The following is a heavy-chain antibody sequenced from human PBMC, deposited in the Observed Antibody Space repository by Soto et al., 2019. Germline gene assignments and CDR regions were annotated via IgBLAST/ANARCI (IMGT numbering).Heavy chain of an antibody. CDR3: ARRVEGDFDY. V-gene: IGHV3-23*03. J-gene: IGHJ4*02. CDR1: GFTFSDYT. Sequence: EVQLLESGGGLVQPGGSLTLSCAASGFTFSDYTMTWVRQAPGKVLECISVILADFNTYYAGSVRGRFTISRDNSKLTLYLQRDSLRAEDTAVYYCARRVEGDFDYWGQGALVTVSS. CDR2: ILADFNT.